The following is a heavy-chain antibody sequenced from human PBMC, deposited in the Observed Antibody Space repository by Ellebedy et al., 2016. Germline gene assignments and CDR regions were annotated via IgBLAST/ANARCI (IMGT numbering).Heavy chain of an antibody. V-gene: IGHV4-39*07. CDR2: IYYSGST. J-gene: IGHJ3*02. CDR1: GGSISSSSYY. D-gene: IGHD4-17*01. Sequence: SETLSLXCTVSGGSISSSSYYWGWIRQPPGKGLEWIGSIYYSGSTYYNPSLKSRVTISVDTSKNQFSLKLSSVTAADTAVYYCARDRNGDYVGNAFDIWGQGTMVTVSS. CDR3: ARDRNGDYVGNAFDI.